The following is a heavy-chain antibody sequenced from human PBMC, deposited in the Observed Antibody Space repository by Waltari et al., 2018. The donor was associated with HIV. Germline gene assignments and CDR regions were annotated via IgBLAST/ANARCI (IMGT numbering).Heavy chain of an antibody. J-gene: IGHJ4*02. CDR1: GLTLGGSP. Sequence: EVQLVESGGGLVQPGGSLKLSCVASGLTLGGSPWHWVRQPPGKGRVWCGRMRSRVHNYATEYGASMRGRFIISRDDSKNTAYLQMNSLKTDDTAVYYCTTSGTFPEKKEYVDYWGQGTLVTVSS. D-gene: IGHD1-26*01. CDR3: TTSGTFPEKKEYVDY. V-gene: IGHV3-73*01. CDR2: MRSRVHNYAT.